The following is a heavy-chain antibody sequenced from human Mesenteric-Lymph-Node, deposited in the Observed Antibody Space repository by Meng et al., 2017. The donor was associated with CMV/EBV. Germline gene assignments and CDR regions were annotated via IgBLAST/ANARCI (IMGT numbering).Heavy chain of an antibody. V-gene: IGHV3-11*01. J-gene: IGHJ5*02. Sequence: TFSDYYMSWIRQAPGKGLEWVSYISSSGSTIYYADSVKGRFTISRDNAKNSLYLQMNSLRAEDTAVYYCARASQSTYSGSYDGWLDPWGQGTLVTVSS. CDR3: ARASQSTYSGSYDGWLDP. D-gene: IGHD1-26*01. CDR2: ISSSGSTI. CDR1: TFSDYY.